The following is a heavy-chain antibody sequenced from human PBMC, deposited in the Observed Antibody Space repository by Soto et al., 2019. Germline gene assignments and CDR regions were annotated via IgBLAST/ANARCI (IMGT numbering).Heavy chain of an antibody. CDR2: INHSGST. CDR1: GGSFSGYY. D-gene: IGHD6-19*01. Sequence: PSETLSLTCAVYGGSFSGYYWSWTRQPPGKGLEWIGEINHSGSTNYNPSLKSRVTISVDTSKNQFSLKLSSVTAADTAVYYCARGGLAVAGRDFDYWGQGTLVTVSS. CDR3: ARGGLAVAGRDFDY. J-gene: IGHJ4*02. V-gene: IGHV4-34*01.